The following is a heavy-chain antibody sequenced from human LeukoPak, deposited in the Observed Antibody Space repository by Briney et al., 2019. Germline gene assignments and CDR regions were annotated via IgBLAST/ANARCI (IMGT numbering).Heavy chain of an antibody. CDR3: ARILDSAWGELGY. V-gene: IGHV3-30*02. CDR2: IRSDGSNK. CDR1: GFTFEDYA. D-gene: IGHD6-19*01. Sequence: GGSLRLSCAASGFTFEDYAMHWVRQAPGKGLEWMAFIRSDGSNKYYAGSVKGRFTISRDNSKNTLYLQMNSLRAEDTAVYYCARILDSAWGELGYWGQGTLVTVSS. J-gene: IGHJ4*02.